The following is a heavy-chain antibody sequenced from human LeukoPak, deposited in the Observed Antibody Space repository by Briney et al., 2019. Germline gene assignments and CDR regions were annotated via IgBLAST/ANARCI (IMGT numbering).Heavy chain of an antibody. CDR3: ARSVPYFDY. CDR2: IRSKAYGGTT. D-gene: IGHD6-6*01. V-gene: IGHV3-49*04. CDR1: GFTFGDYA. J-gene: IGHJ4*02. Sequence: GGSLRLSCTASGFTFGDYAVSWVRQAPGKGLEGGGFIRSKAYGGTTEYAASVKGRFTISRDDSKSIAYLQLNSLKTEDTAVYYCARSVPYFDYWGQGTLVTVSS.